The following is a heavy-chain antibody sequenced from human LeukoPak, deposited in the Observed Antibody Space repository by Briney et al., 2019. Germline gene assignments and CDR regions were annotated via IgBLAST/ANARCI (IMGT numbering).Heavy chain of an antibody. CDR3: ARSGWGNLGY. D-gene: IGHD7-27*01. CDR2: IYTSGST. Sequence: PSETLSLTCTVSGGSISSGSYYWSWIRQPSGKGLEWIGRIYTSGSTNYNPSLKSRVTISVDTSKNQFSLKLSSVTVADTAVYYCARSGWGNLGYWGQGTLVTVSS. CDR1: GGSISSGSYY. V-gene: IGHV4-61*02. J-gene: IGHJ4*02.